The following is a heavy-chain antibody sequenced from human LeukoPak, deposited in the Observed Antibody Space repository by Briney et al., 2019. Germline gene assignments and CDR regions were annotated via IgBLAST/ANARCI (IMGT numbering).Heavy chain of an antibody. V-gene: IGHV5-51*01. CDR2: IYPGDSGT. Sequence: EESLKISCKGSGYSFTSYWIGWMRQMPGKGLEWMGIIYPGDSGTRYSPSFQGQVTISADKSIGTAYLQWSSLKASDTAMYYCAGAAAGNWFDPWGQGTLVTVSS. CDR1: GYSFTSYW. D-gene: IGHD6-13*01. J-gene: IGHJ5*02. CDR3: AGAAAGNWFDP.